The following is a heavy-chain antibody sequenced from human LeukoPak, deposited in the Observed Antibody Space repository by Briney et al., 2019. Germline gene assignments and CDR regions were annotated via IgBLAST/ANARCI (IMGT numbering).Heavy chain of an antibody. CDR2: IYYSGST. D-gene: IGHD3-10*02. J-gene: IGHJ6*02. Sequence: PSETLSLTCTVSGGSISSGGYYWSWIRQHPGKGLVWIGYIYYSGSTYYNPSLKSRVTISVDTSKNQFSLKLSSVTAADTAVYYCARCSGSRPYYYYGMDVWGQGTTVTVSS. V-gene: IGHV4-31*03. CDR3: ARCSGSRPYYYYGMDV. CDR1: GGSISSGGYY.